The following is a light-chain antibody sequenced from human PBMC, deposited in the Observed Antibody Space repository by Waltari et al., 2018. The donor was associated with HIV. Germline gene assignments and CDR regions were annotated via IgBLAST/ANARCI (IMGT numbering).Light chain of an antibody. CDR2: AAS. CDR1: QGISNY. V-gene: IGKV1-27*01. Sequence: DIQMTQSPSSLSASVGDSVNITCRASQGISNYLAWYQQKPGKVPKLLIYAASTLQSGVPSRFSGSGSGTDFTLTISSLQPEDVATYYCQKYNSAPRITFGQGTRLEIK. J-gene: IGKJ5*01. CDR3: QKYNSAPRIT.